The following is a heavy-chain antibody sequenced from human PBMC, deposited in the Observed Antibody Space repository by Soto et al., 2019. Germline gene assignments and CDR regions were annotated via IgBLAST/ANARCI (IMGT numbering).Heavy chain of an antibody. J-gene: IGHJ4*02. Sequence: GGSLRLSCAASGFTFSSYSMNWVRQAPGKGLEWVSYISSSSSTIYYADSVKGRFTISRDNAKNSLYLQMNSLRAEDTAVYYCARDVTMVRGGRDYWGQGTLVTVSS. CDR2: ISSSSSTI. CDR3: ARDVTMVRGGRDY. CDR1: GFTFSSYS. D-gene: IGHD3-10*01. V-gene: IGHV3-48*01.